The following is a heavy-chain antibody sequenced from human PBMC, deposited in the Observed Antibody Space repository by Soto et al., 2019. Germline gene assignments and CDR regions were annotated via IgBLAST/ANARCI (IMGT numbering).Heavy chain of an antibody. V-gene: IGHV3-74*01. D-gene: IGHD6-13*01. CDR3: VRGPSGQLGNWFDP. J-gene: IGHJ5*02. CDR2: INSDGSST. Sequence: GGSLRLSCAAPGFTFNIYWMHWVRQAPGKGLVWVSRINSDGSSTSYADSVKGRFTISRDNAKNTLYLQMYSLRVEDTAVYYCVRGPSGQLGNWFDPWSQGALVTVSS. CDR1: GFTFNIYW.